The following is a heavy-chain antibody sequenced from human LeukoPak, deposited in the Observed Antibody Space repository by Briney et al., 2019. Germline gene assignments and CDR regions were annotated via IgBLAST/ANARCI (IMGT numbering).Heavy chain of an antibody. J-gene: IGHJ4*02. CDR2: ISWNSGSI. Sequence: GGSLRLSCAASGFTFDDYAMHWVRHAPGKGLEWVSGISWNSGSIGYADSVKGRFTISRDNAKNSLYLQMNSLRAEDTALYYCAKDMGGLITGTTPFDYWGQGTLVTVSS. D-gene: IGHD1-7*01. V-gene: IGHV3-9*01. CDR3: AKDMGGLITGTTPFDY. CDR1: GFTFDDYA.